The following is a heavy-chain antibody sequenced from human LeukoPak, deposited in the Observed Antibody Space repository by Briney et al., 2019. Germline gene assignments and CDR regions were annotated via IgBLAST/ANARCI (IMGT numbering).Heavy chain of an antibody. Sequence: GASVKVSCKASGYTFTGYYMHWVRQAPGQGLEWTGWINPNSGGTNYAQKFQGRVTMTRDTSISTAYMELSRLRSDDTAVYYCARDQSVYAPRYSYGHFDYWGQGTLVTVSS. CDR1: GYTFTGYY. CDR3: ARDQSVYAPRYSYGHFDY. J-gene: IGHJ4*02. D-gene: IGHD5-18*01. V-gene: IGHV1-2*02. CDR2: INPNSGGT.